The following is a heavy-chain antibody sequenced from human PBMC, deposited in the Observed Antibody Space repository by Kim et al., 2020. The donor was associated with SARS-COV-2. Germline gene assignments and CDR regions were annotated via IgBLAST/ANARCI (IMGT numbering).Heavy chain of an antibody. Sequence: GGSLRLSCASSGFIFRNYGMHWVRQAPGKGLEWVAVIWYDGSNKYYADSVKGRFTISRDNSKNTLYLQMNSLRAEDTAVYYCAKAPADGDYYYCGQGTLGTVSS. CDR2: IWYDGSNK. V-gene: IGHV3-33*06. CDR1: GFIFRNYG. CDR3: AKAPADGDYYY. D-gene: IGHD4-17*01. J-gene: IGHJ4*02.